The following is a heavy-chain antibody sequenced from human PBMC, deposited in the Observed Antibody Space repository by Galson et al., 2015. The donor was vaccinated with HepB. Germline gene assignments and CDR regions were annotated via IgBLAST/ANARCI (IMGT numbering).Heavy chain of an antibody. J-gene: IGHJ4*02. Sequence: SLRLSCAVSGFTFSRYWMHWVRQAPGKGLVWVSRISSDGIHTGYADSVKGRFTISRGDGKNTLYLQMDSLGAEDTAVYYCVRATFLEWLLGNYFDYWGQGTLVTVSS. CDR3: VRATFLEWLLGNYFDY. CDR1: GFTFSRYW. D-gene: IGHD3-3*02. V-gene: IGHV3-74*01. CDR2: ISSDGIHT.